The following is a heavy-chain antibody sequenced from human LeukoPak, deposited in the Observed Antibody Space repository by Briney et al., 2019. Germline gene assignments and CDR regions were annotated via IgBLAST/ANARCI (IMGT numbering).Heavy chain of an antibody. Sequence: SVKVSCKASGGTFSSYAISWVRQAPGQGLEWMGGIIPFSGAANYAQRFQGRVTTTADDSTSTAYMELSSLTSEDTAVYYCARMGDQRHSSSFSRVCPDAFDIWGQGTMVTVSS. CDR2: IIPFSGAA. D-gene: IGHD3-22*01. CDR3: ARMGDQRHSSSFSRVCPDAFDI. CDR1: GGTFSSYA. J-gene: IGHJ3*02. V-gene: IGHV1-69*13.